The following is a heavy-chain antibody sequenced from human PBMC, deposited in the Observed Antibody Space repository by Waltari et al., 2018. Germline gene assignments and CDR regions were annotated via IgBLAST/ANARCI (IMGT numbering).Heavy chain of an antibody. V-gene: IGHV3-74*01. CDR3: VIGAQHVSNWYASEYFQH. Sequence: EVQLVESGGGLVQPGGSLRLSCAASGFTFSSYWMHWVRQAPGKGLVWVSDINTDGITTNYADSGKGRCTISRDNAKNTLYLQMDSLRAEETAVYYCVIGAQHVSNWYASEYFQHWGQGTLVTVSS. CDR1: GFTFSSYW. D-gene: IGHD6-13*01. J-gene: IGHJ1*01. CDR2: INTDGITT.